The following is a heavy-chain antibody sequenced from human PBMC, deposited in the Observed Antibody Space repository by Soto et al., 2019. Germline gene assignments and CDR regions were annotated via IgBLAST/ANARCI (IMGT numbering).Heavy chain of an antibody. D-gene: IGHD4-4*01. CDR1: GGSISSSSYY. Sequence: SETLSLTCTVSGGSISSSSYYWGWIRQPPGKGLEWIGSIYYSGSTYYNPSLKSRVTISVDTSKNQFSLKLSSVTAADTAVYYCARHDYSNVYYYYGMDVWGQGTTVTVSS. V-gene: IGHV4-39*01. CDR3: ARHDYSNVYYYYGMDV. J-gene: IGHJ6*02. CDR2: IYYSGST.